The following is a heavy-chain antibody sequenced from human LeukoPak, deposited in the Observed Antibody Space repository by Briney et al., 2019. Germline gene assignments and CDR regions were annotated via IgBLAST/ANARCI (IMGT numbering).Heavy chain of an antibody. J-gene: IGHJ4*02. Sequence: GGSLRLSCAVSGFTVSSSYMSWVRQAPGKGLEWVSLIYSGGSTYYAASVKGRFTISRDNSKNTLYLQMNSLRPEDTAVYYCAKGYNYAYEYWGQGTLVTVS. CDR1: GFTVSSSY. V-gene: IGHV3-53*01. D-gene: IGHD5-18*01. CDR3: AKGYNYAYEY. CDR2: IYSGGST.